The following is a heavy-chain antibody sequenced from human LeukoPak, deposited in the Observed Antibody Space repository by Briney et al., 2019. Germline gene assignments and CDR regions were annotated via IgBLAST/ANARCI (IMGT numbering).Heavy chain of an antibody. CDR3: ARTPVDFNTVTPTDVRY. J-gene: IGHJ4*02. CDR1: GGTFSSYA. V-gene: IGHV1-18*01. Sequence: ASVKVSCKASGGTFSSYAISWVRQAPGQGLEWMGWISAYNGKTNYAQKLQGRVTMTTDTSTSTAYMELRSLRSDDTAVYYCARTPVDFNTVTPTDVRYWGQGTLVTVSS. D-gene: IGHD4-17*01. CDR2: ISAYNGKT.